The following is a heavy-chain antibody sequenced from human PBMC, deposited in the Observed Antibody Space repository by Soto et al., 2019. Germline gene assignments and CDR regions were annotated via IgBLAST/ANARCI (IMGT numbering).Heavy chain of an antibody. CDR1: GFSLSTSGMC. CDR2: IDWDDDK. J-gene: IGHJ4*02. CDR3: ARHLAVAGTNWASFDY. V-gene: IGHV2-70*01. D-gene: IGHD6-19*01. Sequence: VSGPTLVNPTQTLTLTRTFSGFSLSTSGMCVSWIRQPPGKALEWLALIDWDDDKYYSTSLETRLTISKDTSKNQVVLTMTNMDPVDTATYYCARHLAVAGTNWASFDYWGQGTLVTVSS.